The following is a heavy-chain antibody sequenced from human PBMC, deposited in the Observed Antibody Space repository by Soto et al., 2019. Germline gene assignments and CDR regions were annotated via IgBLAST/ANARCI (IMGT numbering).Heavy chain of an antibody. J-gene: IGHJ6*02. V-gene: IGHV1-2*04. D-gene: IGHD2-8*01. CDR3: ARGDSTDCSNGVCSFFYNHDMDV. CDR1: GYSFTDYH. CDR2: INPRSGGT. Sequence: GASVKVSCKASGYSFTDYHIHWVRQAPGQGLEWLGRINPRSGGTSTAQKFQGWVTMTTDTSISTASMELTRLTSDDTAIYYCARGDSTDCSNGVCSFFYNHDMDVWGQGTTVTVSS.